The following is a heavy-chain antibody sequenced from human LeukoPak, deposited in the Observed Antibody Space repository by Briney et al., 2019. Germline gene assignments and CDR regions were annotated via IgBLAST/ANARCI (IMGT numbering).Heavy chain of an antibody. D-gene: IGHD2-15*01. V-gene: IGHV3-23*01. CDR2: ITGSGATT. CDR3: AKLVVDSPEAFGY. CDR1: GFTFSSYG. Sequence: GGSLRLSCAASGFTFSSYGMSWVRQAPGKGLEWVSSITGSGATTYYVDSVKGRFTISRDNSKNTLYLQMNSLRAEDTAVYYCAKLVVDSPEAFGYSGQGTLVTVSS. J-gene: IGHJ4*02.